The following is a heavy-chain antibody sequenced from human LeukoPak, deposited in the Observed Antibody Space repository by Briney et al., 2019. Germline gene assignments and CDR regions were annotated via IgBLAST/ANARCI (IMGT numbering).Heavy chain of an antibody. Sequence: IPSEILSLTCTVSGGSISSYYWSWIRQPPGKGLEWIGYIYYSGNTNYNPSLKSRVTISVDTSKNQFSLKLSSVTAADTAMYYCARDKGEYYDSSGYLDYWGQGTLVTVSS. V-gene: IGHV4-59*01. D-gene: IGHD3-22*01. CDR2: IYYSGNT. CDR1: GGSISSYY. CDR3: ARDKGEYYDSSGYLDY. J-gene: IGHJ4*02.